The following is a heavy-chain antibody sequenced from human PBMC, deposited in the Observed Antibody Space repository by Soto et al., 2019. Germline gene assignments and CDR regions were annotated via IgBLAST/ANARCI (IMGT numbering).Heavy chain of an antibody. CDR1: GFIFSSYA. V-gene: IGHV3-23*01. CDR2: ISGSGTTA. Sequence: GGSLRLSCAASGFIFSSYAMSWVRQAPGKGLEWVSAISGSGTTAYYADSVKGRFTISRDNSKNTLYLQMNSLRAGDTAVYYCAKCRGYCISTSGGAFDIWGQGTMVTVSS. D-gene: IGHD2-2*03. CDR3: AKCRGYCISTSGGAFDI. J-gene: IGHJ3*02.